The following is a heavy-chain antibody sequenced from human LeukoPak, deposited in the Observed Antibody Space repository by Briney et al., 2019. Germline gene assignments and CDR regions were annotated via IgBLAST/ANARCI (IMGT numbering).Heavy chain of an antibody. Sequence: SVKVSCKASGYTFTSYDISWVRQAPGQGLEWMGGIVPIFGTANYAQKFQGRATTTADKSTSTAYMELSSLRSEDTAVYYCARVFQLAEFDYWGQGTLVTVSS. CDR1: GYTFTSYD. CDR3: ARVFQLAEFDY. D-gene: IGHD6-13*01. CDR2: IVPIFGTA. V-gene: IGHV1-69*06. J-gene: IGHJ4*02.